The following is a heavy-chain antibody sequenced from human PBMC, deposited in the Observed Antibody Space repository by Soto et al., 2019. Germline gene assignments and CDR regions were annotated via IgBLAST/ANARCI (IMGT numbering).Heavy chain of an antibody. Sequence: GGSLRLSCAASGFTFSSYGMHWVRQAPGKGLEWVAVISYDGSNKYYGDSMKGRFTISRDNTKNTLYLQMNSLRAEDTALYYCAKDYYDSSGYFSILDFWGQGTLVTVSS. V-gene: IGHV3-30*18. J-gene: IGHJ4*02. CDR2: ISYDGSNK. CDR1: GFTFSSYG. D-gene: IGHD3-22*01. CDR3: AKDYYDSSGYFSILDF.